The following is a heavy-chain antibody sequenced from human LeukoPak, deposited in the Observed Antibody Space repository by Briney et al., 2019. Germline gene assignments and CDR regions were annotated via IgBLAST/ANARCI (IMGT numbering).Heavy chain of an antibody. CDR1: GGSFSGYY. J-gene: IGHJ4*02. D-gene: IGHD3-22*01. CDR3: ARGRRYYDSSGYPY. CDR2: INHSGST. Sequence: NPSETLSLTCAVYGGSFSGYYWSWIRQPPGKGLEWIGEINHSGSTNYDPSLKSRVTISVDTSKNHFSLKLSSVTAADTAVYYCARGRRYYDSSGYPYWGQGTLVTVSS. V-gene: IGHV4-34*01.